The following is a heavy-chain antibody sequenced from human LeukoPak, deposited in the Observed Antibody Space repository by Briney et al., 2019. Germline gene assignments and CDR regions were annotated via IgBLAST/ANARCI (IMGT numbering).Heavy chain of an antibody. CDR3: ARDEGYSYGFDY. CDR1: GFTVSSNY. CDR2: IHSGGST. J-gene: IGHJ4*02. V-gene: IGHV3-66*01. Sequence: GGSLRLSCAASGFTVSSNYMSWVRQAPGKGLEWVSVIHSGGSTYYADSVKGRFTISRDNSKNTLYLQMNSLRAEDTAVYYCARDEGYSYGFDYWGQGTLVTVSS. D-gene: IGHD5-18*01.